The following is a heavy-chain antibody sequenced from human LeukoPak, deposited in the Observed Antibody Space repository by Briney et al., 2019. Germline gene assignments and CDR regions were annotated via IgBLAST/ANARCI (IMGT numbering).Heavy chain of an antibody. CDR2: IKSLTDGGTT. D-gene: IGHD3-22*01. V-gene: IGHV3-15*01. J-gene: IGHJ4*02. CDR1: AFTFNNAW. Sequence: GGSLRLSCAASAFTFNNAWMSWVRQAPGKGLEWVGRIKSLTDGGTTDYAAPVKGRFTISRDDSKNTLYLQMNSLKTEDTAVYYCTTVGVNYYDTSGYPFDYWGQGTLVTVSS. CDR3: TTVGVNYYDTSGYPFDY.